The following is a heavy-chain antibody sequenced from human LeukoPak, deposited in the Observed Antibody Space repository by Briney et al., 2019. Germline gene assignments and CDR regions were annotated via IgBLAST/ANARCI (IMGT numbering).Heavy chain of an antibody. CDR3: ARDGYSGSCLLPGPEPTPSSA. Sequence: SVKVSCKASGGTFSSYAISWVRQAPGQGLEWMGRIIPILGIANYAQKFQGRVTITADKSTSTAYMELSSLRSEDTAVYYCARDGYSGSCLLPGPEPTPSSAWGQGTLVTVSS. J-gene: IGHJ5*02. V-gene: IGHV1-69*04. D-gene: IGHD6-6*01. CDR1: GGTFSSYA. CDR2: IIPILGIA.